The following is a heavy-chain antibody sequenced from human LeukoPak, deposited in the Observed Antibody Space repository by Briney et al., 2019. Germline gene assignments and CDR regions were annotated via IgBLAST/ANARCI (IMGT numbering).Heavy chain of an antibody. CDR2: INPSGGST. J-gene: IGHJ5*02. D-gene: IGHD6-19*01. CDR1: GYTFTSYY. CDR3: ARDRDSSGWTNWFDP. V-gene: IGHV1-46*01. Sequence: ASVKVSCKASGYTFTSYYMHWVRQAPVQGLEWMGIINPSGGSTSYAQKFQGRVTMTRDTSTSTVYMELSSLRSEDTAVYYCARDRDSSGWTNWFDPWGQGTLVTVSS.